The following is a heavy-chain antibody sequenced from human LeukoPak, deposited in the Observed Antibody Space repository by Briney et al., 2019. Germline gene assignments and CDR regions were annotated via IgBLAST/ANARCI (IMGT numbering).Heavy chain of an antibody. V-gene: IGHV1-18*01. Sequence: AASVKVSCKASGYTFTSYGISWVRQAPGQGLEWMGWISAYNGNTNYAQKLQGRVTMTTDTSTSTAYMELRSLRSDDTAVYYCARDPAFGYSGYDYGYFDYWGQGTLVTVSS. CDR2: ISAYNGNT. CDR3: ARDPAFGYSGYDYGYFDY. J-gene: IGHJ4*02. CDR1: GYTFTSYG. D-gene: IGHD5-12*01.